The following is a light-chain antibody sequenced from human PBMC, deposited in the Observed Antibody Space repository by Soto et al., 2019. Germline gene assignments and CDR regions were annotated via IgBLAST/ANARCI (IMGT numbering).Light chain of an antibody. CDR2: GAS. CDR1: QSVSSSY. CDR3: QQYGSSLSIT. J-gene: IGKJ5*01. V-gene: IGKV3-20*01. Sequence: EIVLTQSPGTLSLSPGERPTLSCRASQSVSSSYLAWYQQKPGQAPRLLLYGASSRATGIPDRFSGSGSGTDFTLTISRLEPEDFAVYYCQQYGSSLSITFGQGTRLEIK.